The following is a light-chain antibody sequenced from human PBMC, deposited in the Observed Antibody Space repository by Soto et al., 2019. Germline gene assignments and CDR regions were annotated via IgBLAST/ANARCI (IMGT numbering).Light chain of an antibody. CDR2: HAS. Sequence: DIQMTQSPSTLSASIGDRVTITCRASQTINNWLAWYQQKPGKAPNLLIYHASNLETGVPSRFSGSAFGTEFTLTIGSLQPYDFATYYCQHYNSYPWTFGQGTKV. CDR1: QTINNW. CDR3: QHYNSYPWT. J-gene: IGKJ1*01. V-gene: IGKV1-5*01.